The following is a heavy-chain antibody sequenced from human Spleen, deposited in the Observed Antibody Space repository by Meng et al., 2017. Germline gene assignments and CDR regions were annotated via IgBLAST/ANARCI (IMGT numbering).Heavy chain of an antibody. CDR2: ISAYNGNT. CDR1: GGIFSNYV. CDR3: ARDQNYPYGMDV. D-gene: IGHD5-24*01. V-gene: IGHV1-18*01. Sequence: ASVKVSCKALGGIFSNYVIGWVRQAPGQGLEWMGWISAYNGNTNYAQKVQGRVTVTTDTSTSTAYMELRSLRSDDSAVYYCARDQNYPYGMDVWGQGTTVTVSS. J-gene: IGHJ6*02.